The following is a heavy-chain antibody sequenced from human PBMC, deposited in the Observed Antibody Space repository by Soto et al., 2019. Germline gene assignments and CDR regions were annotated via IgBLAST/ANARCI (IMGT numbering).Heavy chain of an antibody. D-gene: IGHD1-26*01. CDR1: DDSITSSTFY. J-gene: IGHJ3*02. Sequence: TLSLTCTVSDDSITSSTFYWGWIRQSPGKGLEWIGSIYFSGNTYYNPSLKSRVTISVDTSKNQFSLNLNSVTAADTAVYYCARHPLHRVGASISAFDIWGQGT. CDR3: ARHPLHRVGASISAFDI. CDR2: IYFSGNT. V-gene: IGHV4-39*01.